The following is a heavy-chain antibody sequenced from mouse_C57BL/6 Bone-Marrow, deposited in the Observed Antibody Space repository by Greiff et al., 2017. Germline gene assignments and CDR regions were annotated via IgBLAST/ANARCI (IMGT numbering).Heavy chain of an antibody. D-gene: IGHD5-1*01. Sequence: QVQLQQSGAELVKPGASVKMSCKASGYTFTTYPIEWMKQNHGKSLAWIGNFHPYNDDTKYNEKFKGKDTLTVEKSSNTVYLELSRLTSDDSAVYYCARSSTFFYYFDYWGQGTTLTVSS. V-gene: IGHV1-47*01. J-gene: IGHJ2*01. CDR3: ARSSTFFYYFDY. CDR1: GYTFTTYP. CDR2: FHPYNDDT.